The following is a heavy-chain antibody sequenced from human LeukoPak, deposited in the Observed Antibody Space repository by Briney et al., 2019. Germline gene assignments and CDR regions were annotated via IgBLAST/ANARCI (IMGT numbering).Heavy chain of an antibody. CDR1: GSTFSSFE. J-gene: IGHJ4*02. CDR2: ISSSGSTK. CDR3: ARDQNWSPDW. V-gene: IGHV3-48*03. Sequence: GGSLRLSCGASGSTFSSFEMDWVRQAPGKGLEWVSYISSSGSTKYYADSVRGRFTISRDNAKNSLYLQMNSLRVEDTAVYYCARDQNWSPDWWGQGTLVTVSS. D-gene: IGHD1-1*01.